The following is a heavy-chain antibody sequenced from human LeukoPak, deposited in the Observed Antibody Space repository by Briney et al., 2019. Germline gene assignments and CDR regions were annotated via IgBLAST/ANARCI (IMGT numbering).Heavy chain of an antibody. V-gene: IGHV3-7*01. CDR1: GFTFNKYW. J-gene: IGHJ5*02. Sequence: GGSLRLSCAASGFTFNKYWMTCVRQAPGKGLEWVANINEDGSEEYYVDSVKGRFTISRDNTKNSLYLQMNSLRAEDTAVYYCARYLGQYYDTSDNWFDPWGQGTLVTVS. D-gene: IGHD3-22*01. CDR3: ARYLGQYYDTSDNWFDP. CDR2: INEDGSEE.